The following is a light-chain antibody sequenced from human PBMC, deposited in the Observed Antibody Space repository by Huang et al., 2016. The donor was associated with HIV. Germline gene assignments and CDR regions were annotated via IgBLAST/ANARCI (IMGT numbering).Light chain of an antibody. V-gene: IGKV1-8*01. Sequence: AIRMTQSPSSLSASTGDTVTISCRADQSINTYLAWYQQKPGRAPKLLIYGSSTLQSGVPSRFNASGSGTDFTLTIGCLQSTDFAVYFCQQYSQFPLTFGPGTKVEI. CDR2: GSS. J-gene: IGKJ1*01. CDR1: QSINTY. CDR3: QQYSQFPLT.